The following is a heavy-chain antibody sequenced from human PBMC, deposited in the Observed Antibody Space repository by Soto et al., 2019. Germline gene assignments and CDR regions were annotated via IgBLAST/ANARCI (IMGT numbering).Heavy chain of an antibody. D-gene: IGHD5-12*01. Sequence: QVQLQESGPGLVKPSQTLSLTCTVSVGSISSGGYYWSWIRQHPGKGLEWIGYIYYSGSTYYNPSLKSRVTMSVDTSENQFSLRLSSVTAADTAVYYCARKDSGYADYMDVWGKGTTVTVSS. CDR1: VGSISSGGYY. CDR2: IYYSGST. V-gene: IGHV4-31*03. CDR3: ARKDSGYADYMDV. J-gene: IGHJ6*03.